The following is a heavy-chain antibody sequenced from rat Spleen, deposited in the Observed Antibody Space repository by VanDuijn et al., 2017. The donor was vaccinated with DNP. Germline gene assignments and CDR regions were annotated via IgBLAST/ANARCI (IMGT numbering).Heavy chain of an antibody. Sequence: QVQLKESGPGLVQPSQTLSLTCTVSGFSLTTYNVHWVRQPPGKGLEWMGAMWNGGGTDYNSAFKSRPSISRDTSKSQVFLKMNSLQSDDTAKYFCARELYPYAMDAWGQGTSVTVSS. V-gene: IGHV2-1*01. CDR1: GFSLTTYN. J-gene: IGHJ4*01. D-gene: IGHD1-2*01. CDR2: MWNGGGT. CDR3: ARELYPYAMDA.